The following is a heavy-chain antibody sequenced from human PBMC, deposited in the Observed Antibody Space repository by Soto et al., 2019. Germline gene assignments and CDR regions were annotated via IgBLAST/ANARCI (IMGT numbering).Heavy chain of an antibody. D-gene: IGHD3-10*01. J-gene: IGHJ5*02. CDR1: GDSIDSYY. Sequence: SETLSLTCNVSGDSIDSYYWTWLRQPPGKGLEWIGYISYSGSATYNPSLQSRVTISVDTSKSHFSLTLNSVTAADTAVYYCARDMYIYDSRTYHNPVNWFDPWGQGILVTVSS. V-gene: IGHV4-59*01. CDR2: ISYSGSA. CDR3: ARDMYIYDSRTYHNPVNWFDP.